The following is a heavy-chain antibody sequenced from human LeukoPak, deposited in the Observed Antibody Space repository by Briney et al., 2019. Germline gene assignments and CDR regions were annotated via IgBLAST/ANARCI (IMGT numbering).Heavy chain of an antibody. CDR2: INHSGSA. D-gene: IGHD4-17*01. Sequence: SETLSLTCAVYGWSFSGYYWSWIRQPPGKGLEWIGDINHSGSANYNLSIKSRGTIYVDTSKNQFSLMLGSGTPADTAVYYCARGDGDSGYYYYYYYMDVWGKGTTVTVSS. J-gene: IGHJ6*03. CDR1: GWSFSGYY. V-gene: IGHV4-34*01. CDR3: ARGDGDSGYYYYYYYMDV.